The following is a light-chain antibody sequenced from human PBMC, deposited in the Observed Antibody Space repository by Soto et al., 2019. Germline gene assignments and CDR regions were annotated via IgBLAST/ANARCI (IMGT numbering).Light chain of an antibody. CDR1: QSIRHY. CDR3: QHHNSYSQT. J-gene: IGKJ1*01. V-gene: IGKV1-5*01. Sequence: DIQMTQSPPTLSASVGDRVTITCRASQSIRHYLAWYQQMPGKAPKLLIYGASTLQSGVPSRFSGSGSGNEFTLTICILQPDDFGTYFCQHHNSYSQTFGQGTKV. CDR2: GAS.